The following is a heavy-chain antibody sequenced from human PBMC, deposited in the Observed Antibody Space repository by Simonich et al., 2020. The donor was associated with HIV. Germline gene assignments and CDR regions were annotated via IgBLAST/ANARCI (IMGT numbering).Heavy chain of an antibody. D-gene: IGHD4-17*01. Sequence: QVQLQQWGAGLLKPSETLSLTCAVYGGYFSGYYWSWIRQPPGTGREWIGEINHSGSTNYNPSLQRRVTISVDTSKNQFSPKLSSVTAADTAVYYCARRHPTTVTTPYFDYWGQGTLVTVSS. CDR1: GGYFSGYY. V-gene: IGHV4-34*01. CDR3: ARRHPTTVTTPYFDY. CDR2: INHSGST. J-gene: IGHJ4*02.